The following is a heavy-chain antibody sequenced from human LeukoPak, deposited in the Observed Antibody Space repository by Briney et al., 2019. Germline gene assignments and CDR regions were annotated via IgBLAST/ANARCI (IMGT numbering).Heavy chain of an antibody. Sequence: GGSLRLSCAASGFTFSSYGMSWVRQAPGKGLEWVSAISGSGGSTYYADSVKGRFTISRDNSKNTLYLQVNSLRAEDTAVYYCARDTYTSGWYAGWNYWGQGTLVTVSS. CDR1: GFTFSSYG. CDR3: ARDTYTSGWYAGWNY. J-gene: IGHJ4*02. V-gene: IGHV3-23*01. CDR2: ISGSGGST. D-gene: IGHD6-19*01.